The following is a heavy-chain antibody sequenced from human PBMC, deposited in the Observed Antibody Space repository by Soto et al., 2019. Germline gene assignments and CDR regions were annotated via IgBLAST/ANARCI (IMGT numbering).Heavy chain of an antibody. D-gene: IGHD4-4*01. CDR1: GDSMSSYY. J-gene: IGHJ4*02. Sequence: QVQLQESGPGLVKPSETLSLTCTVSGDSMSSYYWSWIRQPPGKGLEWIGYIYYSGSTTYNPSLRRRVPMSVDTSKTQFALRLSSVTAADTAVYYCARAKSNYQTFDHWGQGSQVTVSS. CDR3: ARAKSNYQTFDH. V-gene: IGHV4-59*01. CDR2: IYYSGST.